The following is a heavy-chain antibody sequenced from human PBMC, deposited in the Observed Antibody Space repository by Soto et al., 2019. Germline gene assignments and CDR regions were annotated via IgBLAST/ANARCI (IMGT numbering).Heavy chain of an antibody. D-gene: IGHD6-13*01. CDR3: ARGGSWYAS. Sequence: QVQLVQSGAEVKRPGASVKVSCKTSGYPFTGHYIHWLRQAPGQGFEWLGWISNSGDTKYAQNFKGRVSMTRDTSITTDYMELKGLQSGDTAVYYCARGGSWYASWGQGTLVTVSS. CDR2: ISNSGDT. V-gene: IGHV1-2*02. CDR1: GYPFTGHY. J-gene: IGHJ4*02.